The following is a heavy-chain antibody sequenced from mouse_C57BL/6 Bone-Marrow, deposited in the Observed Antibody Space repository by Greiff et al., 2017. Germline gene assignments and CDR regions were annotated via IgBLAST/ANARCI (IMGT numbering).Heavy chain of an antibody. CDR1: GYTFTNYY. CDR3: ARSGLTGPFAY. Sequence: QVQLQQSGAELVRPGASVKLSCKASGYTFTNYYINWVKQRPGQGLEWIARIYPGSGNTYYNEKFKGKATLTAEQSSSTAYMQLSSLTSEDSAVYFCARSGLTGPFAYWGQGTLVTVSA. CDR2: IYPGSGNT. J-gene: IGHJ3*01. D-gene: IGHD4-1*01. V-gene: IGHV1-76*01.